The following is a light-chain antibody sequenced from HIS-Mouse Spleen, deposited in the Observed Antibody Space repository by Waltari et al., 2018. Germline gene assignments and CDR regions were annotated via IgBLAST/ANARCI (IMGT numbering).Light chain of an antibody. CDR3: CSYAGSYTWV. CDR2: DVS. J-gene: IGLJ3*02. CDR1: SRDVGGYNY. Sequence: QSALTQPRSVSGSPGQPVTISCTGNSRDVGGYNYVSWYQQHPGKAPKLMIYDVSKRPSGVPDRFSGSKSGNTASLTISGLQAEDEADYYCCSYAGSYTWVFGGGTKLTVL. V-gene: IGLV2-11*01.